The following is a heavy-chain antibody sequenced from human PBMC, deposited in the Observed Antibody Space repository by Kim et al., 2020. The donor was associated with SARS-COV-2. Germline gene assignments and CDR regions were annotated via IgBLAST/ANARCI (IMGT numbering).Heavy chain of an antibody. CDR1: GFTFSSYW. CDR3: ARDPAWNYRGMGMDV. J-gene: IGHJ6*02. Sequence: GGSLRLSCAASGFTFSSYWMHWVRQAPGKGLVWVSRINSDGSSTSYADSVKGRFTISRDNAKNTLYLQMNSLRAEDTAVYYCARDPAWNYRGMGMDVWGQGTTVTVSS. CDR2: INSDGSST. D-gene: IGHD1-7*01. V-gene: IGHV3-74*01.